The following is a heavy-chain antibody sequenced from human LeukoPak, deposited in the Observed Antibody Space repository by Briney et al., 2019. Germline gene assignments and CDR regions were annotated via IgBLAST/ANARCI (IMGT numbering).Heavy chain of an antibody. CDR3: AREGLRGIAAAGNYFDY. J-gene: IGHJ4*02. CDR1: GFTFSSNY. CDR2: IKKDGREK. V-gene: IGHV3-7*03. Sequence: GGSLRLSCAASGFTFSSNYMTWVRQAPGKGLEWVANIKKDGREKHYVDSVEGRFTISRDNAKNSLYLQMNSLRVEDTAVYYCAREGLRGIAAAGNYFDYWGQGTLVTVSS. D-gene: IGHD6-13*01.